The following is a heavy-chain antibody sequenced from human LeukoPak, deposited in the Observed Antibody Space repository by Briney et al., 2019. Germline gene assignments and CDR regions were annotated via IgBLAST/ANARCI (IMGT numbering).Heavy chain of an antibody. V-gene: IGHV1-18*01. CDR3: ARFEVAGPAGVNWFDP. CDR2: TSAYNGNT. Sequence: ASVKVSCKASGYTFTSYGISWVRQAPGQGLEWMGWTSAYNGNTNYAQKLQGRVTMTTDTSTSTAYMELRSLRSDDTAVYYCARFEVAGPAGVNWFDPWGQGTLVTVSS. CDR1: GYTFTSYG. D-gene: IGHD6-19*01. J-gene: IGHJ5*02.